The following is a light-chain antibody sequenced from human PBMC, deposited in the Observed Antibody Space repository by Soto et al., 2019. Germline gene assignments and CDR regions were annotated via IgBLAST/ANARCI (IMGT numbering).Light chain of an antibody. CDR1: SSDVGSYNL. Sequence: QSALTQPASVSGSPGQSITISCTGTSSDVGSYNLVSWYQQHPGKAPKLIIYEGSKRPSGVSDRCSGSKSCNTASLTISGLRAEDGADYYCCSHVGSGTSVFGGGTKVTVL. J-gene: IGLJ2*01. CDR2: EGS. CDR3: CSHVGSGTSV. V-gene: IGLV2-23*01.